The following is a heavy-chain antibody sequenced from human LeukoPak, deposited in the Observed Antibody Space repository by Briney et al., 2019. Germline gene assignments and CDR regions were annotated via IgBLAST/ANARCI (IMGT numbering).Heavy chain of an antibody. CDR3: AREGTTVTLDYYGMDV. V-gene: IGHV3-21*01. J-gene: IGHJ6*02. D-gene: IGHD4-4*01. CDR1: GFTFSSYS. Sequence: GGPLRLSCAASGFTFSSYSMNWVRQAPGKGLEWVSSISSSSSYIYYADSVKGRFTISRDNAKNSLYLQMNSLRAEDTAVYYCAREGTTVTLDYYGMDVWGQGTTVTVSS. CDR2: ISSSSSYI.